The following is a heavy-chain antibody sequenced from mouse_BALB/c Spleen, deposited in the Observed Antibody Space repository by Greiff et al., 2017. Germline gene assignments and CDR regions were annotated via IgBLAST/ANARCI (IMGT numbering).Heavy chain of an antibody. CDR1: GFTFRSFG. CDR2: ISSGSSTI. CDR3: ARPYGNNWYLDG. J-gene: IGHJ1*01. D-gene: IGHD1-1*01. Sequence: EVQVVESGGGLVQPGGSRKLSCAASGFTFRSFGMHWVRQAPEKGLEWVAYISSGSSTIYYADTVKGRFTISRDNPKNTLFLQMTSLRSEDTAMYYCARPYGNNWYLDGWGEGTTVTVSS. V-gene: IGHV5-17*02.